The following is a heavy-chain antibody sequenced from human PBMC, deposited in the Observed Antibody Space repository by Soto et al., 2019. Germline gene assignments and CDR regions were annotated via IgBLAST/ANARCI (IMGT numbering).Heavy chain of an antibody. CDR1: GFTFSSYG. Sequence: PGGSLRLSCAASGFTFSSYGMHWVRQAPGKGLEWVAVISYDGSNKYYADSVKGRFTISRDNSKNTLYLQMNSLRAEDTAVYYFAKDPRSYSNYDYFDYWGQGTLVTVSS. V-gene: IGHV3-30*18. D-gene: IGHD4-4*01. CDR3: AKDPRSYSNYDYFDY. CDR2: ISYDGSNK. J-gene: IGHJ4*02.